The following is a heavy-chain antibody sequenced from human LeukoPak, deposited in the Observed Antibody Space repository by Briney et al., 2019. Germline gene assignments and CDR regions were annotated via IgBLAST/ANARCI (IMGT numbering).Heavy chain of an antibody. D-gene: IGHD3-22*01. J-gene: IGHJ4*02. Sequence: KPSETLSLTCAVYGGSFSGYYRSWIRQPPGKGLEWIGEIYHSGSTNYNPSLKSRVTISLDTSKNQFSLNLKSVTAADTAVYYCARGVGSGYPDYWGQGTLVTVSS. CDR2: IYHSGST. CDR1: GGSFSGYY. V-gene: IGHV4-34*01. CDR3: ARGVGSGYPDY.